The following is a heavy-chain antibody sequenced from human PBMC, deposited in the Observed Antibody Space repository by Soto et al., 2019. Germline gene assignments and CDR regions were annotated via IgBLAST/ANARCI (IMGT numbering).Heavy chain of an antibody. CDR3: AKASIAAAGYPDYYYGMDV. Sequence: GGSLRLSCAASGFTFSSYAMSWVRQAPGKGLEWVSAISGSGGSTYYADSVKGRFTISRDNSKNTLYLQMNSLRAEDTAVYYCAKASIAAAGYPDYYYGMDVWGQGTT. CDR2: ISGSGGST. D-gene: IGHD6-13*01. V-gene: IGHV3-23*01. J-gene: IGHJ6*02. CDR1: GFTFSSYA.